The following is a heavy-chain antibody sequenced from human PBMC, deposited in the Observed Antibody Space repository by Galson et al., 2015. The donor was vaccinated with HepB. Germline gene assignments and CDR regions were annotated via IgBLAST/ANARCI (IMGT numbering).Heavy chain of an antibody. V-gene: IGHV3-7*01. CDR1: GFTFSSYW. CDR2: IKQDGSEK. CDR3: ARTGNGDYGDY. Sequence: SLRLSCAASGFTFSSYWMSWVRQAPGKGLEWVANIKQDGSEKYYVGSVKGRFTISRDNAKNSLYLQMNRLRAEDTAVYYCARTGNGDYGDYWGQGTLVTVSS. J-gene: IGHJ4*02. D-gene: IGHD4-17*01.